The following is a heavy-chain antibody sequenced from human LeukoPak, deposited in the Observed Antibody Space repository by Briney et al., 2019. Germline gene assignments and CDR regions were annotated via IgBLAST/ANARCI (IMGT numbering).Heavy chain of an antibody. J-gene: IGHJ6*02. CDR1: GYTFTSYG. V-gene: IGHV1-18*01. CDR3: ARALRATVTTIPTSYYYYGMDV. D-gene: IGHD4-17*01. Sequence: ASVKVSCKASGYTFTSYGISWVRQAPGQGLEWMGWISAYNGNTNYAQKLQGRVTMTTDTSTSTAYMEMRSLRSDDTAVYYCARALRATVTTIPTSYYYYGMDVWGQGTTVTVSS. CDR2: ISAYNGNT.